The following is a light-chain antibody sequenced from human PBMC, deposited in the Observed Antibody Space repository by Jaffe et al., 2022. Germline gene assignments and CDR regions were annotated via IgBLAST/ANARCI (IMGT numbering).Light chain of an antibody. J-gene: IGLJ2*01. CDR1: KLGDKY. Sequence: SYELTQPPSVSVSPGQTASITCSGDKLGDKYTCWYRQKPGQSPVVVIYRNNKRPSGIPERISGSSSGNTATLTISGTQTMDEADYYCQAWDGNTAVVFGGGTRLTVL. CDR3: QAWDGNTAVV. CDR2: RNN. V-gene: IGLV3-1*01.